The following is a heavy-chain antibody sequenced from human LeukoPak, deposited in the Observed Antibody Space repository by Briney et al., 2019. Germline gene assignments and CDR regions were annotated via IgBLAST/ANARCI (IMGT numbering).Heavy chain of an antibody. CDR2: ISGSGGST. D-gene: IGHD2-2*01. CDR1: GFTFSSYA. J-gene: IGHJ4*02. Sequence: GGSLRLSCAASGFTFSSYAMSWVRQAPGKGLEWVSAISGSGGSTYYADSVKGRFTISRDNSKNTLYLQMNSLRAEDTAVYYCAKIKDIVVVPAPYDYWGQGTLVIVSS. V-gene: IGHV3-23*01. CDR3: AKIKDIVVVPAPYDY.